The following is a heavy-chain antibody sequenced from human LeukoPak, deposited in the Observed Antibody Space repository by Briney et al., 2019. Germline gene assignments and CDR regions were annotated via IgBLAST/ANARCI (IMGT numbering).Heavy chain of an antibody. J-gene: IGHJ4*02. CDR2: ISASGGRT. CDR3: VEGGAPSYYDGSGDAYFDY. CDR1: GFTFSSYA. D-gene: IGHD3-22*01. V-gene: IGHV3-23*01. Sequence: PGGSLRLSCAASGFTFSSYAMSWVRQALGKGLEWVSVISASGGRTSYADSMKGRFTVSRDNSKNTLYLQMNSLRAEDTAVYFCVEGGAPSYYDGSGDAYFDYWGQGTLVTVSS.